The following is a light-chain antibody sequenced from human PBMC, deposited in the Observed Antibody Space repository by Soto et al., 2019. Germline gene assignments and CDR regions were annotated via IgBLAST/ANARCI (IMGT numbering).Light chain of an antibody. CDR3: QQRSNWPPVIT. CDR1: QSFSSY. Sequence: EIVLTQSPATLSLSPGERATLSCRASQSFSSYLAWYQQKPGQAPRLLIYDASKRATGIPARFSGRGSGTHFTLTIISLEPEDFAVYYCQQRSNWPPVITFGQGTRLEIK. V-gene: IGKV3-11*01. J-gene: IGKJ5*01. CDR2: DAS.